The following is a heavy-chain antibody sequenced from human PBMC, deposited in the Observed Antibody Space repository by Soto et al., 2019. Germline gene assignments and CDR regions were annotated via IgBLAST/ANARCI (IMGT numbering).Heavy chain of an antibody. D-gene: IGHD6-19*01. CDR1: GFTFSSYW. J-gene: IGHJ4*02. V-gene: IGHV3-7*04. CDR2: IKQDGSEK. Sequence: EVQLVESGGGLVQPGGSLRLSCAASGFTFSSYWMSWVRQAPGKGLEWVANIKQDGSEKYYVDSVKGRFTISRDNAKNSLYLQMNSLRAEDTAVYYCARDQAVAGHSFDYWGQGTLVTVSS. CDR3: ARDQAVAGHSFDY.